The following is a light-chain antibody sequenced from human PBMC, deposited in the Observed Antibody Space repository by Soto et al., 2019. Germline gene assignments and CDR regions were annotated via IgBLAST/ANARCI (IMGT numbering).Light chain of an antibody. CDR3: WSYAGSVI. CDR1: SSDVGSYNV. Sequence: QSALTQPASVSGSPGQSITISCAGTSSDVGSYNVVSWYQQHPGKAPKLMIYEVSRRPSGVSNRFSGSKSGNTASLTISGLQAEDEADYYCWSYAGSVIFGGGTKLTVL. V-gene: IGLV2-23*02. CDR2: EVS. J-gene: IGLJ2*01.